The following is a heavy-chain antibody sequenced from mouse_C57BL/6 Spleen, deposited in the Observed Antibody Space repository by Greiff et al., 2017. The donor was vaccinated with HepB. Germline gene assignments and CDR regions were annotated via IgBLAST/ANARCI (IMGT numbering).Heavy chain of an antibody. CDR1: GFTFSDYG. D-gene: IGHD2-5*01. CDR3: ASGYYSNYYAMDY. Sequence: EVQLVESGGGLVKPGGSLKLSCAASGFTFSDYGMHWVRQAPEKGLEWVAYISSGSSTIYYAETVKGRFTISRDNAKNTLFLQMTSLRSEDTAMDYCASGYYSNYYAMDYWGQGTSVTVSS. J-gene: IGHJ4*01. CDR2: ISSGSSTI. V-gene: IGHV5-17*01.